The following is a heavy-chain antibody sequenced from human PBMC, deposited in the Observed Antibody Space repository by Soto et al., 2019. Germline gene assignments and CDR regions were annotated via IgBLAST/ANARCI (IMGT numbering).Heavy chain of an antibody. CDR1: GVSISGSY. CDR2: YGATT. Sequence: SETLSLTCNVSGVSISGSYWTWIRQPPGKGLEWIGYYGATTNYNPSLKSRVTMSGDRSKNQFSLKLTSVTAADTAVYYCTGGYNFDYWGQGTLVTVSS. CDR3: TGGYNFDY. D-gene: IGHD5-12*01. V-gene: IGHV4-59*01. J-gene: IGHJ4*01.